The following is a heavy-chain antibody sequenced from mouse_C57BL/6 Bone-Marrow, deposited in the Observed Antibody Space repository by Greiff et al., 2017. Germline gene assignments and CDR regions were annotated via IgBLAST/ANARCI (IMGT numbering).Heavy chain of an antibody. D-gene: IGHD2-2*01. J-gene: IGHJ3*01. V-gene: IGHV1-82*01. Sequence: VQLQQSGPELVKPGASVKISCKASGYAFSSSWMNWVKQRLGKGLVWIGRIYPGDGDTNYNGTFKGKATLTADKSSRTAYMQLSSLSSEYSAVYFWTSGGYDAWFAYWGQGTLVTVSA. CDR3: TSGGYDAWFAY. CDR1: GYAFSSSW. CDR2: IYPGDGDT.